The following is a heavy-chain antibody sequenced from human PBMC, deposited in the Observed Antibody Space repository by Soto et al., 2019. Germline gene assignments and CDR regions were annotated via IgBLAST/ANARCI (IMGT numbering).Heavy chain of an antibody. V-gene: IGHV4-31*03. J-gene: IGHJ5*02. CDR3: AKNGTIQPWFEP. CDR2: IYYIGTT. Sequence: SETLSLTCTVSGGSISNGNYYWSWIRQLPGKGLEWIGNIYYIGTTSYNPSLKSRVTISIDTSKNQFSLKLRSVVAADTAMYYCAKNGTIQPWFEPCGQRTLVTVCS. D-gene: IGHD1-26*01. CDR1: GGSISNGNYY.